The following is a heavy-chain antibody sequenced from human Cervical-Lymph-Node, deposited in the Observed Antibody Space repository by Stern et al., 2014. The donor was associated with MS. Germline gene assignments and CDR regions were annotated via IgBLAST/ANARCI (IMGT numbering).Heavy chain of an antibody. D-gene: IGHD2-2*01. J-gene: IGHJ6*02. CDR2: ISYSGSDI. Sequence: VQLLESGGGLVKPGGSLRLSCAASGFTFSDYYITWIRQAPGKGLEWVSYISYSGSDIYYADSVKGRFTISRDNAKKSLYLQRNSLRAEDTAVYYCAAGYCRSTSCHYGMDVWGQGTTVTVSS. CDR1: GFTFSDYY. V-gene: IGHV3-11*01. CDR3: AAGYCRSTSCHYGMDV.